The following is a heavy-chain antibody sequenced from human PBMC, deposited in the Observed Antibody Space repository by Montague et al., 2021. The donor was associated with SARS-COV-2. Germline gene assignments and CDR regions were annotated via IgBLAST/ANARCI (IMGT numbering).Heavy chain of an antibody. Sequence: SETLSLTCAVYGGSFSGYYWCWICKPPGKGLEWIGEINHSGSTKYNQSLKSRVPIPVATSKNQFSLTLSSVTAADTAVSYCASGTKRVFTYDYDSSGYASDYWGQGTPVTVSS. D-gene: IGHD3-22*01. CDR1: GGSFSGYY. CDR2: INHSGST. J-gene: IGHJ4*02. V-gene: IGHV4-34*01. CDR3: ASGTKRVFTYDYDSSGYASDY.